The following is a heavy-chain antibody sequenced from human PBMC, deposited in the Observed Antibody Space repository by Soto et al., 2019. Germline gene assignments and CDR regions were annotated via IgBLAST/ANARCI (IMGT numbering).Heavy chain of an antibody. CDR1: GYTFTSYY. CDR2: INPTGGST. D-gene: IGHD3-10*01. Sequence: QVQLVQSGAEVKKPGASVKVSCKASGYTFTSYYMHWVRQAPGQGLEWMGIINPTGGSTTYAQKFQGRGTVTRDTSTNTVYMELSSLRSDDTAVYYCARGGAESIYGMDVWGQGTTVSVSS. V-gene: IGHV1-46*01. J-gene: IGHJ6*02. CDR3: ARGGAESIYGMDV.